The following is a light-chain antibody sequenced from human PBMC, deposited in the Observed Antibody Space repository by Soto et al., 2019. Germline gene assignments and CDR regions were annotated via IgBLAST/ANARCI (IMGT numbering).Light chain of an antibody. V-gene: IGLV2-8*01. CDR2: EVN. CDR1: SSDVGSYNY. J-gene: IGLJ2*01. CDR3: GSHAGSNNLV. Sequence: QSVLTQPPSASGSPGQSVTISSTGTSSDVGSYNYVSWYQLHPGKAPKLMIYEVNKRPSGVPDRFSGSKSGNTASLTVSGLQAEDEADYYCGSHAGSNNLVFGGGTKVTVL.